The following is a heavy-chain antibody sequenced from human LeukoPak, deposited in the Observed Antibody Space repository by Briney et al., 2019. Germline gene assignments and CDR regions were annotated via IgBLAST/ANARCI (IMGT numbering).Heavy chain of an antibody. CDR3: ARDQVGATPIDY. CDR1: GFTFSSHW. V-gene: IGHV3-74*01. Sequence: PGGSLRLSCAASGFTFSSHWMHWVRQVPGKGLFWVSNINGDGGSTGYADSVKGRFTVSRDNAKNTLYLHMNSLRAEDTAVYYCARDQVGATPIDYWGQGTLVTVSS. CDR2: INGDGGST. J-gene: IGHJ4*02. D-gene: IGHD1-26*01.